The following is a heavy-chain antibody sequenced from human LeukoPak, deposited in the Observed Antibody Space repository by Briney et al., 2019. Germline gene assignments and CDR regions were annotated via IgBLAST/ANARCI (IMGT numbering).Heavy chain of an antibody. Sequence: GGSLRLSCAASGFTFSNYNMNWVRQAPGKGLEWASYISSSSSTIYSADSVKGRFTISRDNAKNSLYLQMNSLRAEDTAVYYCARDLSVVTAMIVVVIPDAFDIWGQGTMVTVSS. J-gene: IGHJ3*02. CDR2: ISSSSSTI. D-gene: IGHD3-22*01. CDR1: GFTFSNYN. V-gene: IGHV3-48*01. CDR3: ARDLSVVTAMIVVVIPDAFDI.